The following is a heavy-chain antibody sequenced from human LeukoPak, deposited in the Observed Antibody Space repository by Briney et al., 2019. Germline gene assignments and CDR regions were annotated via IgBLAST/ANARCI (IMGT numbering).Heavy chain of an antibody. CDR1: GGTFSSYA. Sequence: SVKVSCKASGGTFSSYAISWVRQAPGQGLEWMGRIIPILGIANYAQKFQGRVTITADKSTSTAYMELSSLRSEDTAVYYCATPGGELLPFGVFDYWGQGTLVTVSS. V-gene: IGHV1-69*04. CDR2: IIPILGIA. CDR3: ATPGGELLPFGVFDY. J-gene: IGHJ4*02. D-gene: IGHD1-26*01.